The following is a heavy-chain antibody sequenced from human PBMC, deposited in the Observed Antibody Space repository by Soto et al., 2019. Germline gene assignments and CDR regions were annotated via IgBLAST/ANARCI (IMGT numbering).Heavy chain of an antibody. D-gene: IGHD4-4*01. V-gene: IGHV3-23*01. J-gene: IGHJ2*01. Sequence: EVQLLESGGGLVQPGGSLRLSCAASGFSFSSYAMSWVRQAPGKGLEWVSAISGSGGGTYYADSVQGRFTIASDHSKNPLYLLINSLRAKDTAVTYCAKPSPEIDTVTNFDLWGRGTLVTVAS. CDR2: ISGSGGGT. CDR3: AKPSPEIDTVTNFDL. CDR1: GFSFSSYA.